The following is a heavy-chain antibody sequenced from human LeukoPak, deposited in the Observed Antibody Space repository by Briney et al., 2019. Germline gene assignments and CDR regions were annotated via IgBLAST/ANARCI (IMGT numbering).Heavy chain of an antibody. CDR3: ARASWDYSSSSGIDY. V-gene: IGHV4-59*08. Sequence: PSETLSLTCTVSDGSIYSYYWSWIRQPPGKGLEWIGHVSYSGSTNYNPSLNSRVTVSVDTPKSQISLKLSSVTAADTAVYYCARASWDYSSSSGIDYWGQGTLVTVSS. CDR2: VSYSGST. D-gene: IGHD6-6*01. CDR1: DGSIYSYY. J-gene: IGHJ4*02.